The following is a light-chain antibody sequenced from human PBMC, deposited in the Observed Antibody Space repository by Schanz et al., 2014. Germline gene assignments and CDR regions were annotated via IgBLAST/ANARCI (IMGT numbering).Light chain of an antibody. CDR3: GTWDSSLSVGT. CDR2: DNN. J-gene: IGLJ3*02. Sequence: QSVLTQPPSVSAAPGQKVTISCSGSDSNIGDNYVSWYQQVPGTAPKLLVYDNNKRPSGIPDRFSGSKSGTSGTLDISGLQTGDEADYYCGTWDSSLSVGTFGGGTKLTVL. V-gene: IGLV1-51*01. CDR1: DSNIGDNY.